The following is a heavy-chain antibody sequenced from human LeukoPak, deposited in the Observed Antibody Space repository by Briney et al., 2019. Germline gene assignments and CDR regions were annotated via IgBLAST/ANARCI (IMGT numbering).Heavy chain of an antibody. J-gene: IGHJ4*02. Sequence: SETLSLTCAVSGGSISSGGYSWSWIRQPPGKGLEWIGYIYHSGSTYYNPSLKSRVTISVDRSKNQFSLKLSSVTAADTAVYYCARVVSPAYCGGDCYWYFDYWGQGTLVTVSS. CDR3: ARVVSPAYCGGDCYWYFDY. V-gene: IGHV4-30-2*01. CDR1: GGSISSGGYS. CDR2: IYHSGST. D-gene: IGHD2-21*02.